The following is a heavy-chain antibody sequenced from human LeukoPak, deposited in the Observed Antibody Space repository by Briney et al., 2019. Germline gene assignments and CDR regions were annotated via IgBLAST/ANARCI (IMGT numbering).Heavy chain of an antibody. CDR2: IYYSGST. V-gene: IGHV4-61*01. J-gene: IGHJ5*02. CDR3: ARVMVEMATNWFDP. CDR1: GGSISSSSYY. Sequence: SETLSLTCTVSGGSISSSSYYWSWIRQPPGKGLEWIGYIYYSGSTNYNPSLKSRVTISVDTSKNQFSLKLSSVTAADTAVYYCARVMVEMATNWFDPWGQGTLVTVSS. D-gene: IGHD5-24*01.